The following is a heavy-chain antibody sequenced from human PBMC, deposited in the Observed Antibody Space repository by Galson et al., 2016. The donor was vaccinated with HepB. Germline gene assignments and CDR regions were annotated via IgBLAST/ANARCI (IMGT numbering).Heavy chain of an antibody. CDR2: TYYRSTYYN. V-gene: IGHV6-1*01. CDR3: SRMHLVLDY. D-gene: IGHD6-13*01. J-gene: IGHJ4*02. CDR1: GDSVSSNSAA. Sequence: CAISGDSVSSNSAAWNWIRQSPSRGLEWLGRTYYRSTYYNAYAVSMKSRITINPTTSNNQFTLPLNSVTPEDTAVYYCSRMHLVLDYWGQGTLVTVSS.